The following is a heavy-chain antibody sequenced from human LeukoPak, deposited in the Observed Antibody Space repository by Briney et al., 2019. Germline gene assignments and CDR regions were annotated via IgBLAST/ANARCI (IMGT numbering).Heavy chain of an antibody. CDR1: GITFSSYA. D-gene: IGHD3-10*01. Sequence: PGGSLRLSCAASGITFSSYAMSWVRQAPGKGLEWVSTIVGRGGITYYADSVKGRFTISRDNAKNALYLQMNSLRAEDTAVYYCAKDLHYGSADYWGQGTLVTVSS. J-gene: IGHJ4*02. CDR3: AKDLHYGSADY. V-gene: IGHV3-23*01. CDR2: IVGRGGIT.